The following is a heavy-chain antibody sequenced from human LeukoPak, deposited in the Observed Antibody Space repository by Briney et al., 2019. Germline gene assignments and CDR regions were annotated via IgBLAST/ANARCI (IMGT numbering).Heavy chain of an antibody. Sequence: SVKVSCKASGGTFSSYAISWVRQAPGQGLEWMGGIIPIFGTANYAQKFQGRVTITADESTSTAYMELSSLRSEDTAVYYCASPDLRVTSIAAAGAFDYWGQGTLVTVSS. D-gene: IGHD6-13*01. CDR1: GGTFSSYA. CDR2: IIPIFGTA. J-gene: IGHJ4*02. CDR3: ASPDLRVTSIAAAGAFDY. V-gene: IGHV1-69*01.